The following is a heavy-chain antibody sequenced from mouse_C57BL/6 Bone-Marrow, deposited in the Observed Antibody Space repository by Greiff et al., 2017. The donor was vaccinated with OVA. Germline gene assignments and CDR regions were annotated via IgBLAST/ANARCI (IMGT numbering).Heavy chain of an antibody. CDR2: IDPENGDT. Sequence: EVHLVESGAELVRPGASVKLSCTASGFNIKDDYMHWVKQRPEQGLEWIGWIDPENGDTEYASKFQGKATITADTSSNTAYLQLSSLTSEDTAVYYCTTRLMDYWGQGTSVTVSS. CDR3: TTRLMDY. CDR1: GFNIKDDY. J-gene: IGHJ4*01. V-gene: IGHV14-4*01. D-gene: IGHD3-2*02.